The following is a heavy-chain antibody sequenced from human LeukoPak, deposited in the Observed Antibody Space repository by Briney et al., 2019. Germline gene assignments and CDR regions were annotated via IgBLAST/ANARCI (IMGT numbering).Heavy chain of an antibody. D-gene: IGHD3-22*01. J-gene: IGHJ4*02. CDR2: IYYSGST. Sequence: SETLSLTCTVSGGSISSYYWSWIRQPPGKGLEWIGYIYYSGSTNYNPSLKSRVTISVDTSKKQFSLKLSSVTAADTAVYYCASSDYYDSSGYTYWGQGTLVTVSS. CDR3: ASSDYYDSSGYTY. V-gene: IGHV4-59*01. CDR1: GGSISSYY.